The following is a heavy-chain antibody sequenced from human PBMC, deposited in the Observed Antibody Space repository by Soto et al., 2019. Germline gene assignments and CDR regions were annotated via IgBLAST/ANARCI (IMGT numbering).Heavy chain of an antibody. D-gene: IGHD4-17*01. CDR3: AGDLNYGLFDY. J-gene: IGHJ4*02. V-gene: IGHV3-48*01. Sequence: DSVKGGFTISRDNAKNSLYLQMNSLRAEDTAVYYCAGDLNYGLFDYWGQGTLVTVSS.